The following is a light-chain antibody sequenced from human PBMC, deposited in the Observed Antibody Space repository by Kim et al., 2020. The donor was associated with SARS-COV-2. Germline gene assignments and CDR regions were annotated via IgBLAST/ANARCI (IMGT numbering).Light chain of an antibody. CDR1: DIGTKS. CDR2: YNT. J-gene: IGLJ1*01. V-gene: IGLV3-21*04. Sequence: SYELTQPPSVSVAPGKTARITCGGNDIGTKSVHWYQARPGQAPVMVIYYNTDRPSGIPERVSGSNSGNTATLTISGVEAGDEADYYRPVWDRSSDYVFFG. CDR3: PVWDRSSDYVF.